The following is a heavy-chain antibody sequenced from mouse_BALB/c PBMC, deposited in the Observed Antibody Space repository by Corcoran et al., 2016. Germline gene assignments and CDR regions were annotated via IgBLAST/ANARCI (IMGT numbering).Heavy chain of an antibody. CDR1: GFNIKDTY. Sequence: EVQLQQAGAELVKPGASVKLSCTASGFNIKDTYMHWVKQRPEQGLEWIGRIDPANGNTKYDPKFQGKATITADTSSNTAYLQLSSLTSEDTAVYYCASPYYDYDAMDYCGRGTSVTVSS. V-gene: IGHV14-3*02. J-gene: IGHJ4*01. D-gene: IGHD1-1*02. CDR2: IDPANGNT. CDR3: ASPYYDYDAMDY.